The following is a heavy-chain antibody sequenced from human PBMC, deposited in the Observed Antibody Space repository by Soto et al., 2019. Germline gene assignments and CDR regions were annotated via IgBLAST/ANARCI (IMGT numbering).Heavy chain of an antibody. D-gene: IGHD2-2*01. CDR3: AHTPQRQVSAAIGVCDY. J-gene: IGHJ4*02. Sequence: QITLKESGPTLVKPTQTLTLTCTFSGFSLSTSGVGVGWIRQPPGKALEWLALIYWDDDKRYSPSLKSRLTITKDTSKNQVVLTMTNMAPVDTATYYCAHTPQRQVSAAIGVCDYGGQGTLVTVSS. V-gene: IGHV2-5*02. CDR2: IYWDDDK. CDR1: GFSLSTSGVG.